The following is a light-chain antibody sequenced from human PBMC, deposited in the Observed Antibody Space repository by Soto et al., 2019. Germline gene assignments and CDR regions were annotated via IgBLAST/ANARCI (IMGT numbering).Light chain of an antibody. CDR1: SSNIGAGYD. J-gene: IGLJ1*01. CDR3: QSCDSSLSGSGV. V-gene: IGLV1-40*01. CDR2: RNS. Sequence: QSVLTQPPSVSGAPGQRVTISCTGSSSNIGAGYDVHWYQQLPGTAPKLLIYRNSNRPSGVPDRFSGSKSGTFASLAITGLQAEDEADYYCQSCDSSLSGSGVFGTGTKVTVL.